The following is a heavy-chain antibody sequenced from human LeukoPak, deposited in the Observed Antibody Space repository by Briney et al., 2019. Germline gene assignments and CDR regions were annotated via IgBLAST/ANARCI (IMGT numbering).Heavy chain of an antibody. CDR1: GGSISSSSYY. V-gene: IGHV4-39*07. J-gene: IGHJ6*03. CDR2: IYYSGST. CDR3: ARGRVSSSTWYSTYYYFFYMDF. D-gene: IGHD4-11*01. Sequence: SETLSLTCKVSGGSISSSSYYWGWIRQPPGKGLEWIGIIYYSGSTYYNPSLKSRVTTSVDTSKNQFSLKLSSVTAADTAVYFCARGRVSSSTWYSTYYYFFYMDFWGKGTTVTVSS.